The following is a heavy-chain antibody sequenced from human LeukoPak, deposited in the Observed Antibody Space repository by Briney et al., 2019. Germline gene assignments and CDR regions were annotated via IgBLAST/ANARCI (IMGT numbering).Heavy chain of an antibody. D-gene: IGHD4-17*01. CDR3: AKPTTVTTKVGYFDY. V-gene: IGHV3-30*02. J-gene: IGHJ4*02. Sequence: PGGSLRLSCAASGFTFSSYGMHWVRQAPGKGLEWVAFIRYDGSNKYYADSVKGRFTISRDNSKNTLYLQMNSLRAEDTAVYYCAKPTTVTTKVGYFDYWGQGTLVTVSS. CDR1: GFTFSSYG. CDR2: IRYDGSNK.